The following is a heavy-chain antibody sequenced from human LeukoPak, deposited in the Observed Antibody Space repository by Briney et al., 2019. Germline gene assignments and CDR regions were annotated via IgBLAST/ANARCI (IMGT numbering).Heavy chain of an antibody. D-gene: IGHD2-2*01. CDR2: ISAYNGNT. CDR1: GYTFTSYG. Sequence: ASVKVSCKASGYTFTSYGISWVRQAPGQWLEWMGWISAYNGNTNYAQKLQGRVTMTTDTSTSTAYMELRSLRSDDTAEYYCARAYCSSTSCYREYYYYYYMDVWGKGTTVTVSS. CDR3: ARAYCSSTSCYREYYYYYYMDV. V-gene: IGHV1-18*01. J-gene: IGHJ6*03.